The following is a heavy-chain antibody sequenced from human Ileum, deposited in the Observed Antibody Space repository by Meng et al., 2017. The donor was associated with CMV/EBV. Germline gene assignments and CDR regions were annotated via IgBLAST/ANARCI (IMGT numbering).Heavy chain of an antibody. J-gene: IGHJ4*02. V-gene: IGHV1-46*01. Sequence: QVELVQPGAGVKKPGASVKVSCKASGYTFTGYYIHWVRQAPGEGLEWMGIINPGDGSTNYAQKFQGRVTMTRDTSTTTVHMELSSLRSEDTAVYYCARGPSRTDFDYWSQGTLVTVSS. D-gene: IGHD1-14*01. CDR3: ARGPSRTDFDY. CDR1: GYTFTGYY. CDR2: INPGDGST.